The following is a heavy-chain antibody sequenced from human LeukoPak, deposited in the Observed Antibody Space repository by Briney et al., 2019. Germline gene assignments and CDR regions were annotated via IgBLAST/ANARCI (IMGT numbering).Heavy chain of an antibody. D-gene: IGHD2-2*02. CDR1: GYPISSGYY. J-gene: IGHJ4*02. CDR2: IYHSGST. Sequence: SETLSLTCTVSGYPISSGYYWGWIRQPPGKGLQWIGSIYHSGSTYYNPSLKSRVTISVDTSKNQFSLKLTSVTAADTAVYYCASQPEDCSSTSCYIDYWGQGTLVTVSS. CDR3: ASQPEDCSSTSCYIDY. V-gene: IGHV4-38-2*02.